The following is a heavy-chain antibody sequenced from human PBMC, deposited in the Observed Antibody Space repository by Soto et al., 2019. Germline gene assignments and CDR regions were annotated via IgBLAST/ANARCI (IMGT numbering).Heavy chain of an antibody. D-gene: IGHD2-2*01. Sequence: EVQLLESGGDLVQPGGSLRLSCAASGFSLSNYAMTWVRQAPGKGLEWVSGLTGSADKTYYADSVKGRFIISRDNSKNTLYLQMNSLRAEDTALYYCARDCSSSSCSVWHYWGQGTLVTVSS. CDR3: ARDCSSSSCSVWHY. V-gene: IGHV3-23*01. J-gene: IGHJ4*02. CDR1: GFSLSNYA. CDR2: LTGSADKT.